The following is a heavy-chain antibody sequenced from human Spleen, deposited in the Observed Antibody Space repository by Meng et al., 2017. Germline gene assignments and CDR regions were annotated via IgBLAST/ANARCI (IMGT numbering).Heavy chain of an antibody. J-gene: IGHJ4*02. CDR1: GYSSASYG. Sequence: AQFGLEVKRPGDSVKLSCRASGYSSASYGISWVRQAPGQGLEWMGWMSAYTGDTNYAQKFQGRVSVTTDTSTNIAYMELRSLRSDDTAVYYCGRDGIAGAGHSVYSDYWGQGTLVTVSS. D-gene: IGHD6-13*01. V-gene: IGHV1-18*01. CDR3: GRDGIAGAGHSVYSDY. CDR2: MSAYTGDT.